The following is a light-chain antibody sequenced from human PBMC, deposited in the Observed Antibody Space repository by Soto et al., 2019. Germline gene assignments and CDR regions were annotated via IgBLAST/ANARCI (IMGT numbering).Light chain of an antibody. Sequence: DIQMTQSPSSLSASVGDRVAITCRTSQAISSYLNWYQQKPGKAPELLIYAAFNLQSGVPSRFSGSGSGTDFTLTIISLQPEDFATYYCQQSYNTTRTFGQGTKVEVK. CDR1: QAISSY. V-gene: IGKV1-39*01. J-gene: IGKJ1*01. CDR3: QQSYNTTRT. CDR2: AAF.